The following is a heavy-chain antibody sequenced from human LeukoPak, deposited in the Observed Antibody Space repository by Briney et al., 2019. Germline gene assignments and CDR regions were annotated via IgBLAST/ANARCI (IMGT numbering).Heavy chain of an antibody. Sequence: SGGSLRLSCAASGFPFSGYWMHWVRQAPGKGLVWGSRIDDDGAGTTYADSVKGRFTISRDNAKNTLYLQMNSLRVEDTAVYYCARRASGYDAWGQGTLVTVSS. CDR2: IDDDGAGT. D-gene: IGHD5-12*01. J-gene: IGHJ5*02. CDR1: GFPFSGYW. CDR3: ARRASGYDA. V-gene: IGHV3-74*01.